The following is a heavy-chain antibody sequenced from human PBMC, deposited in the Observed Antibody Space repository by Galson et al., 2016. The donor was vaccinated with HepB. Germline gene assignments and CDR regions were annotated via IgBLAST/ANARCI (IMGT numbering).Heavy chain of an antibody. V-gene: IGHV3-21*01. J-gene: IGHJ4*02. CDR1: GFTFSSYS. D-gene: IGHD1-26*01. Sequence: SLRLSCAASGFTFSSYSMNWVRQAPGKGLEWVSSISSSSSYIYYADSVKGRFTISRDNAKNSLYLQMNSLRAEDTAVYYCAKGYIVGDIFDYWGQGTLVTVSS. CDR3: AKGYIVGDIFDY. CDR2: ISSSSSYI.